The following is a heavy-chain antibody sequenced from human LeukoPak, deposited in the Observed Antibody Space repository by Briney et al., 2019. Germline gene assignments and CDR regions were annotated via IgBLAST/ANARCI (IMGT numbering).Heavy chain of an antibody. CDR2: ISHDGSNK. J-gene: IGHJ4*02. CDR3: ARDQYYYDRSGTLDY. Sequence: GGSLRLSCAASGFTFSTYAMYWVRQAPGKGLEWVAVISHDGSNKYYADSLKGRFAISRDNSKNTLYLQMNSLRAEDTAVYYCARDQYYYDRSGTLDYWGQGTLVTVSS. D-gene: IGHD3-22*01. CDR1: GFTFSTYA. V-gene: IGHV3-30*09.